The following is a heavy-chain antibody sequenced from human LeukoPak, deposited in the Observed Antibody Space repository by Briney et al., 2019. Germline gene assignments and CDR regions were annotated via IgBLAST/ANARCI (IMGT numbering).Heavy chain of an antibody. CDR1: GFTFSSYE. CDR2: ISSSGSTI. D-gene: IGHD3-22*01. CDR3: AKDRISYYDSSGYSAFDI. V-gene: IGHV3-48*03. J-gene: IGHJ3*02. Sequence: PGGSLRLSCAASGFTFSSYEMNWVRQAPGKGLEWVSYISSSGSTIYYADSVKGRFTISRDNAKNSLYLQMNSLRAEDTAVYYCAKDRISYYDSSGYSAFDIWGQGTMVTVSS.